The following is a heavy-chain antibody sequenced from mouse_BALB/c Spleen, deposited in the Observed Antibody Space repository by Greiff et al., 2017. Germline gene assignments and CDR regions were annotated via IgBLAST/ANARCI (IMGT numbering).Heavy chain of an antibody. CDR2: ISNGGGST. Sequence: EVKLVESGGGLVQPGGSLKLSCAASGFTFSSYTMSWVRQTPEKRLEWVAYISNGGGSTYYPDTVKGRFTISRDNAKNTLYLQMSSLKSEDTAMYYCARLYDVSYYYAMDYWGQGTSVTVSS. V-gene: IGHV5-12-2*01. CDR3: ARLYDVSYYYAMDY. D-gene: IGHD2-14*01. J-gene: IGHJ4*01. CDR1: GFTFSSYT.